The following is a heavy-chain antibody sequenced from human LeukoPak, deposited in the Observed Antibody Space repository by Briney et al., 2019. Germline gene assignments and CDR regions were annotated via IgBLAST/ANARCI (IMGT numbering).Heavy chain of an antibody. J-gene: IGHJ6*03. V-gene: IGHV5-51*01. CDR2: FFPGDSDT. D-gene: IGHD5-24*01. CDR3: ARTSGPENYYYYYMDV. CDR1: GYSFTSYW. Sequence: GESLKISCKGSGYSFTSYWIGWLGRMPGKALEWMGTFFPGDSDTRYSPSFQGQVTISADKSISTAYLQWSSLKASDTAMYYCARTSGPENYYYYYMDVWGKGTTVTVSS.